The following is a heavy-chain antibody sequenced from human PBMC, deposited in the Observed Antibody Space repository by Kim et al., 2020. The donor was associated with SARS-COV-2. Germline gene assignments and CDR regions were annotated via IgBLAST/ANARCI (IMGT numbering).Heavy chain of an antibody. D-gene: IGHD3-22*01. CDR1: GFTFSSYG. J-gene: IGHJ6*02. CDR3: ARDVRYYYDSSGYHSYYYGMDV. V-gene: IGHV3-33*01. CDR2: IWYDGSNK. Sequence: GGSLRLSCAASGFTFSSYGMHWVRQAPGKGLEWVAVIWYDGSNKYYADSVKGRFTISRDNSKNTLYLQMNSLRAEDTAVYYCARDVRYYYDSSGYHSYYYGMDVWGQGTTVTVSS.